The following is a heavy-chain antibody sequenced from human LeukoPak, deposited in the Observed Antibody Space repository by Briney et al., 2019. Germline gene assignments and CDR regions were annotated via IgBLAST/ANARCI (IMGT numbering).Heavy chain of an antibody. CDR3: ARDCSSTSCSNDAFDI. D-gene: IGHD2-2*01. V-gene: IGHV4-39*07. CDR1: GGSISSSSYY. Sequence: SETLSLTCTVSGGSISSSSYYWGWIRQPPGKGLEWIGSIYYSGSTYYNPSLKSRVTISVDTSKNQFSLKLSSVTAADTAVYYCARDCSSTSCSNDAFDIWGQGAMVTVSS. J-gene: IGHJ3*02. CDR2: IYYSGST.